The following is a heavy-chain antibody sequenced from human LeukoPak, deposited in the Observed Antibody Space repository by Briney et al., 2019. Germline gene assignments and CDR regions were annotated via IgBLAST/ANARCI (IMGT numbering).Heavy chain of an antibody. J-gene: IGHJ4*02. CDR1: GFTFSSYA. Sequence: GGSLRLSCADSGFTFSSYAMSWVRQAPGKGLEWVSTISASGSSTYYADSVKGRFTNSRDNSKNTLYVQMNSLRAEDTAVYYCAKVSSAWHIDYWGQGTLVTVSS. CDR3: AKVSSAWHIDY. CDR2: ISASGSST. D-gene: IGHD6-19*01. V-gene: IGHV3-23*01.